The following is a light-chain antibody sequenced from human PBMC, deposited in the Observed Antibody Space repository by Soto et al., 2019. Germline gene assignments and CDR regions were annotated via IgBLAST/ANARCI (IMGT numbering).Light chain of an antibody. Sequence: QSVLTQPASVSGSLGQSITISCTGTSSDVGSYNYVSWYQQHPGKAPKLMIYEVSNRPSGVSPRFSGSKSGNTASLTISGLQAEDEADYYCSSYTSSITRYVFGAGTQLTVL. CDR2: EVS. J-gene: IGLJ7*01. CDR1: SSDVGSYNY. CDR3: SSYTSSITRYV. V-gene: IGLV2-14*01.